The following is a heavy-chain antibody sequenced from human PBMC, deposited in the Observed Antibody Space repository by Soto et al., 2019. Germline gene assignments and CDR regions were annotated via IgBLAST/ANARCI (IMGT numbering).Heavy chain of an antibody. D-gene: IGHD2-2*01. CDR1: GGTFSSYA. CDR2: IIPMFGTA. Sequence: QVQLVQSGAEVKKPGSSVKVSCKAYGGTFSSYAISWVRQAPGQGLERMGGIIPMFGTANYAQKFQGRVTITADESTSTAYMELSSLRSQDTAVYYCARATYDLLSRSEEINWFDPWGQGTLVTVSS. V-gene: IGHV1-69*01. CDR3: ARATYDLLSRSEEINWFDP. J-gene: IGHJ5*02.